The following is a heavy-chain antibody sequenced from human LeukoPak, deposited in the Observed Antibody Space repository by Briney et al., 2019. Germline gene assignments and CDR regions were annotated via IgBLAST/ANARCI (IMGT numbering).Heavy chain of an antibody. CDR3: AREVRTHDAFDI. Sequence: SGTLSLTCTASGGSISISRYFWSWIRQPAAKGLEWIGRIYTSGNTNYNPSLNSRVTISVDTSKNQFSLRLSSVTAADTALYYCAREVRTHDAFDIWGQGTMVTVSS. V-gene: IGHV4-61*02. D-gene: IGHD3-10*01. CDR1: GGSISISRYF. J-gene: IGHJ3*02. CDR2: IYTSGNT.